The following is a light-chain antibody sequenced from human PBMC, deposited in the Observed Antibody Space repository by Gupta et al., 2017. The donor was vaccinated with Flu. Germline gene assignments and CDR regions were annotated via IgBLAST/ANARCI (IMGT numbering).Light chain of an antibody. CDR3: QAWDSRV. V-gene: IGLV3-1*01. J-gene: IGLJ3*02. Sequence: PERFSGSNSGNTATLTISGTQVMDEADYYCQAWDSRVFGGGTKLTVL.